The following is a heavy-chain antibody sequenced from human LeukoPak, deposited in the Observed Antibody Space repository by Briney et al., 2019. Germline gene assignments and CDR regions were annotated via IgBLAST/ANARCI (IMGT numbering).Heavy chain of an antibody. Sequence: QTGGSLRLSCAASGFTVSNNYMSWVRQAPGKGLEWVSVIYSGGSTYYADSVKGRFTISRDTSKNTLSLQMNSLRAEDTAVYYCARARASGRSGFDYWGQGTLVTVSS. CDR1: GFTVSNNY. V-gene: IGHV3-53*01. CDR3: ARARASGRSGFDY. J-gene: IGHJ4*02. D-gene: IGHD2-15*01. CDR2: IYSGGST.